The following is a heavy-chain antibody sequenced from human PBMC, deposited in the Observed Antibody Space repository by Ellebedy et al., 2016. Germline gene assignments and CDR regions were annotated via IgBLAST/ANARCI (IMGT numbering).Heavy chain of an antibody. CDR1: GGSISSSNW. Sequence: SETLSLTCAVSGGSISSSNWWSWVRQPPGKGLEWIGEIYHSGSTNYNPSLKSRVTISVDTSKNQFSLKLSSVTAADTAVYYCARLGDYYDSRAYDFPKFYYGMDVWGQGTTVTVSS. J-gene: IGHJ6*02. V-gene: IGHV4-4*02. CDR2: IYHSGST. D-gene: IGHD3-22*01. CDR3: ARLGDYYDSRAYDFPKFYYGMDV.